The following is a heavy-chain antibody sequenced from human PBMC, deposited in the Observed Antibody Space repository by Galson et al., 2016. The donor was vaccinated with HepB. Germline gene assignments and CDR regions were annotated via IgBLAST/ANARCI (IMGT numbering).Heavy chain of an antibody. V-gene: IGHV4-4*02. CDR2: IYYSWTT. J-gene: IGHJ4*02. CDR1: GGSIISTHW. D-gene: IGHD3-22*01. CDR3: ARDYYHSRGSKEAY. Sequence: ETLSLTCAVSGGSIISTHWWSWVRQPPGKGLEWIGEIYYSWTTYYNPSLKSRVTISVDKSKNQFALKLNSVTAADTDVYYCARDYYHSRGSKEAYWGQGTLVTVSS.